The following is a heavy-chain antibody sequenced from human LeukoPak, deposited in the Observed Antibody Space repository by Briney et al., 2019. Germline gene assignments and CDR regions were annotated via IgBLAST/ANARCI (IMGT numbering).Heavy chain of an antibody. J-gene: IGHJ4*02. CDR3: ARARTPGIAADPFDY. CDR1: GYTFTGYY. CDR2: INPNSGGT. V-gene: IGHV1-2*02. D-gene: IGHD6-13*01. Sequence: ASVKVSCKASGYTFTGYYMHWVRHAPGQGLEWMGWINPNSGGTNYAQKFQGRVTMTRDTSISTAYMELSRLRSDDTAVYYCARARTPGIAADPFDYWGQGTLVTVSS.